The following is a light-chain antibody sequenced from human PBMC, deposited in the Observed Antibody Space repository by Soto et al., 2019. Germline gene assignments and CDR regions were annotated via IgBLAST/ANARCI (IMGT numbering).Light chain of an antibody. CDR2: DAS. Sequence: EIVMTQSPVILSVSPGEGVTLSYRASQSVSSYLAWFQQKPGQAPRLLIYDASNRATGIPARFSGSGSETDFTLTISSLEPEDSAVYYCQQRARWVTFGQGTRLEIK. J-gene: IGKJ5*01. CDR1: QSVSSY. V-gene: IGKV3-11*01. CDR3: QQRARWVT.